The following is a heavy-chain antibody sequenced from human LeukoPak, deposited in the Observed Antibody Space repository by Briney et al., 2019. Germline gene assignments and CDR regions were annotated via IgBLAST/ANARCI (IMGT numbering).Heavy chain of an antibody. J-gene: IGHJ6*03. CDR2: INPNSGGT. CDR1: GYTFTGYY. D-gene: IGHD3-3*01. V-gene: IGHV1-2*02. Sequence: ASVNVSCKASGYTFTGYYMHWVRQAPGQGLEWMGWINPNSGGTNYAQKFQGRVTMTRDASISTAYMELGRLRSDDTAVYYCAREYGDFWSGLGFYYYMDVWGKGTTVTVSS. CDR3: AREYGDFWSGLGFYYYMDV.